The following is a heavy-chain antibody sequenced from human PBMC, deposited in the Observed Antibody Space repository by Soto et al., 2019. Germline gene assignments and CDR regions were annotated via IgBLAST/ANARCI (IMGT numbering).Heavy chain of an antibody. CDR2: ISYDGSNK. CDR1: GFTFSSYA. V-gene: IGHV3-30-3*01. D-gene: IGHD2-2*01. J-gene: IGHJ6*02. CDR3: ARDTGYCSSTSCSSYYYYGMDV. Sequence: RLSCAASGFTFSSYAMHWVRQAPGKGLEWVAVISYDGSNKYYADSVKGRFTISRDNSKNTLYLQMNSLRAEDTAVYYCARDTGYCSSTSCSSYYYYGMDVWGQGTTVTVSS.